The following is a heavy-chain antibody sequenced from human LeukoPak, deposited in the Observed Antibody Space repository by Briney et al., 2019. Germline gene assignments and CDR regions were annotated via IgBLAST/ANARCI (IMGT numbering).Heavy chain of an antibody. D-gene: IGHD4-17*01. J-gene: IGHJ4*02. V-gene: IGHV1-2*02. CDR3: ARGLYGDYEPFF. CDR2: INPNSGGT. Sequence: ASVKVSCKASGYTFTGYYMHWVRQAPGQGLEWMGWINPNSGGTNYAQKFQGRVTMARDTSISTAYMELSRLRSDDTAVYYCARGLYGDYEPFFWGQGTLVTVSS. CDR1: GYTFTGYY.